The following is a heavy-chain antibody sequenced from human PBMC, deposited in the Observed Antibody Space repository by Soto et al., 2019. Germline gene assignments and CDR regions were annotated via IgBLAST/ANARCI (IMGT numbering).Heavy chain of an antibody. Sequence: SETLSLTCDVSGDSISSSEWWSWVRQSPGKGLEWIGEAYHSGRAHYNPSLNSRVTISVDYSKNQFTLKLSSVTAADTAVYYCVRNGWYALDIWGQGTLVTVSS. CDR3: VRNGWYALDI. V-gene: IGHV4-4*02. CDR2: AYHSGRA. CDR1: GDSISSSEW. D-gene: IGHD6-19*01. J-gene: IGHJ3*02.